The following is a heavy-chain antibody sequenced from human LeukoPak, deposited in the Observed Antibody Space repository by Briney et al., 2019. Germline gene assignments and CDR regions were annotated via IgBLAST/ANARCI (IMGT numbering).Heavy chain of an antibody. V-gene: IGHV4-59*01. CDR3: ARSYGDDFDY. CDR2: IYYSGST. D-gene: IGHD4-17*01. CDR1: GGSISSYY. J-gene: IGHJ4*02. Sequence: PSETLSLTCTVSGGSISSYYWSWIRQPPGKGLEWIGYIYYSGSTNYNPSLKSRVTISVDTSKNQFSLKLSSLTAADTAVYYCARSYGDDFDYWGQGTLVTVSS.